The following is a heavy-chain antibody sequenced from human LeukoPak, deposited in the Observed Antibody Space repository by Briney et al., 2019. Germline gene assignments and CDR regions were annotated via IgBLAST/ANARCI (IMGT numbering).Heavy chain of an antibody. D-gene: IGHD3-22*01. CDR2: IKHDGSER. J-gene: IGHJ4*02. CDR1: GFTFSNYW. Sequence: PGGSLRLSCAASGFTFSNYWMSWVRQAPGKGLEWVASIKHDGSERYYVDSLKSRFTISRDDAKNSLYLQMNSLRAEDTAVYYCAREGDYYDTSGYNYWGQGTLVTVSS. CDR3: AREGDYYDTSGYNY. V-gene: IGHV3-7*04.